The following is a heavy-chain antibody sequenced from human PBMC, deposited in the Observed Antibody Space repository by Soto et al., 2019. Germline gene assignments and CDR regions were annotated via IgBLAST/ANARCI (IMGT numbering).Heavy chain of an antibody. J-gene: IGHJ4*02. CDR2: INHSGST. V-gene: IGHV4-34*01. D-gene: IGHD5-12*01. Sequence: SETLSLTCAVYGGSFSGYYWSWIRQPPGKGLEWIGEINHSGSTNYNPSLKSRVTISVDTSKNQFSLKLSSVTAADTAVYYCASLGEGGDSGYDSGSDYWGQGTLVTVSS. CDR1: GGSFSGYY. CDR3: ASLGEGGDSGYDSGSDY.